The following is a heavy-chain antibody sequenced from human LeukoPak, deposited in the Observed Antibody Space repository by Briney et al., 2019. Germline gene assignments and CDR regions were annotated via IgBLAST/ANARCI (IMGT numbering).Heavy chain of an antibody. Sequence: TLSFTCAVSGYSISSGYYWGWIRQPPGKALEWLARIDWDDDKYYSTSLKTRLTISKDTSKNQVVLTMTNMDPVDTATYYCARSKESIAAAGTGGGNWFDPWGQGTLVTVSS. CDR1: GYSISSGYYW. D-gene: IGHD6-13*01. CDR2: IDWDDDK. V-gene: IGHV2-70*11. CDR3: ARSKESIAAAGTGGGNWFDP. J-gene: IGHJ5*02.